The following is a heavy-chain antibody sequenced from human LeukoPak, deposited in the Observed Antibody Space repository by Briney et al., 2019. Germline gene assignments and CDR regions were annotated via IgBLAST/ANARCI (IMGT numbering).Heavy chain of an antibody. CDR2: INPNSGGT. J-gene: IGHJ6*03. CDR1: GYTFTGYY. CDR3: ASSCSSTSCYTAGGYYYYYYYRGV. D-gene: IGHD2-2*02. V-gene: IGHV1-2*02. Sequence: ASVKVSCKASGYTFTGYYMHWVRQAPGQGLEWMGWINPNSGGTNYAQKFQGRVTMTRDTSISTAYMELSRLRSDDTAVYYCASSCSSTSCYTAGGYYYYYYYRGVWGKGTTVTVPS.